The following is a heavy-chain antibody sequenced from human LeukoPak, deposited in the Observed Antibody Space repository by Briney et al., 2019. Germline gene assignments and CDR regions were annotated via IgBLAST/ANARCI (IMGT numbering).Heavy chain of an antibody. CDR2: ISWNSGSI. J-gene: IGHJ4*02. V-gene: IGHV3-9*01. D-gene: IGHD3-16*01. Sequence: PGGSLRLSCAASGFTFDDYAMHWVRQAPGKGLEWVSGISWNSGSIGYADSVKGRFTISRDNAKSSLYLQMNSLRAEDTALYYCAKDLEGGFDYWGQGTLVTVSS. CDR3: AKDLEGGFDY. CDR1: GFTFDDYA.